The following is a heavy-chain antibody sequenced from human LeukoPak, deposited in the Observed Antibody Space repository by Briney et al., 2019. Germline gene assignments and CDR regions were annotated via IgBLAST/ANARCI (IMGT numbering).Heavy chain of an antibody. J-gene: IGHJ4*02. V-gene: IGHV3-23*01. CDR3: AKDGLWVSASTYYFDY. Sequence: PGGSLRLSCAASGFTFSSYEMNWVRQAPGKGLEWVSVISGSGGTTYYADSVKGRFTISRDNSKNTLYLKMNSLRAEDTAVYYCAKDGLWVSASTYYFDYWGQGTLVTVSS. CDR2: ISGSGGTT. D-gene: IGHD2/OR15-2a*01. CDR1: GFTFSSYE.